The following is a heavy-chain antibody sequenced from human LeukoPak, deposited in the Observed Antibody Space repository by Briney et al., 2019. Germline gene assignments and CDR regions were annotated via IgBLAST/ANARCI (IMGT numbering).Heavy chain of an antibody. D-gene: IGHD7-27*01. CDR3: ARGSTGDKSNN. J-gene: IGHJ4*02. CDR1: GVSISSGGYY. Sequence: SQTLSLTCTVSGVSISSGGYYWSWLRQLPGKGLEWIGYIYYSGTTSYNPSLKSRLTISLDTSENQFSLKLSSVTAADTAVYYCARGSTGDKSNNWGQGTLVTVSS. V-gene: IGHV4-31*03. CDR2: IYYSGTT.